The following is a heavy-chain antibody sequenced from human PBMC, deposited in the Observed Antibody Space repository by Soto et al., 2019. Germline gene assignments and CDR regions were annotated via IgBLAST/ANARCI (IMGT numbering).Heavy chain of an antibody. Sequence: PGGSLRLSCAASGFTFTRYSMNWVRQAPGKGLEWVSSISSTTNYIYYGDSMKGRFTISXAXXXXSXYXEXXXLRAXDTAVYYCARESEDLTSNFDYWGQGTLVTVSS. V-gene: IGHV3-21*01. CDR3: ARESEDLTSNFDY. CDR1: GFTFTRYS. J-gene: IGHJ4*02. CDR2: ISSTTNYI.